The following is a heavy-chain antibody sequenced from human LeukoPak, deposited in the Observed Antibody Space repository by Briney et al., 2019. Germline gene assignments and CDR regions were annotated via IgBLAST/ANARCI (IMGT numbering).Heavy chain of an antibody. D-gene: IGHD6-19*01. CDR2: ISYDGSNK. J-gene: IGHJ4*02. CDR1: GFTFSSYA. Sequence: PGGSLRLSCAASGFTFSSYAMHWVRQAPGKGLEWVAVISYDGSNKYYADSVKGRFTISRGNSKNTLYLQMNSLRAEDTAVYYCAKDPTRLGSGWYVYWGQGTLVTVSS. V-gene: IGHV3-30-3*01. CDR3: AKDPTRLGSGWYVY.